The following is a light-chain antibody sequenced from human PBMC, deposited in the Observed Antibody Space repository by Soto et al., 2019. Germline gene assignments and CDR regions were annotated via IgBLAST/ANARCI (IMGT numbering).Light chain of an antibody. CDR2: DAS. CDR1: QGISSP. J-gene: IGKJ3*01. CDR3: QKYKSAPYT. Sequence: QLTRSPSALTASVGARVTITCRASQGISSPLVWYQQKPGKGPSLLIYDASTLQSGVPSRFSGSGSGTDFTLTINSLQPEDVATYYCQKYKSAPYTFGPGTKVDIK. V-gene: IGKV1-27*01.